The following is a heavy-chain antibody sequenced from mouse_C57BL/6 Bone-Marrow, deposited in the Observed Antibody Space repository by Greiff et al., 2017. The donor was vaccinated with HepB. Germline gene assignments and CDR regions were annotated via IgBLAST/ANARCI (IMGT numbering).Heavy chain of an antibody. J-gene: IGHJ4*01. V-gene: IGHV1-50*01. CDR3: ARPKRQLRLRYAMDY. CDR1: GYTFTSYW. Sequence: QVQLQQPGAELVKPGASVKLSCKASGYTFTSYWMQWVKQRLGQGLEWIGEIDPSDSYTNYNQKFKGKATLTVDTSSSTAYMQLSSLTSEDSAVYYCARPKRQLRLRYAMDYWGQGTSVTVSS. D-gene: IGHD3-2*02. CDR2: IDPSDSYT.